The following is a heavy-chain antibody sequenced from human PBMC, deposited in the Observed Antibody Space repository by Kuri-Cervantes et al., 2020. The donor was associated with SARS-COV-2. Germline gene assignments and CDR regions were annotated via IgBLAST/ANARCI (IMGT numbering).Heavy chain of an antibody. V-gene: IGHV4-39*01. CDR2: IYYSGST. D-gene: IGHD6-13*01. Sequence: SETLSLTCTVSGGSISSSSYYWGWIRQPPGKGLGWIGSIYYSGSTYYNPSLKSRVTISVDTSKNQFSLKLSSVTAADTAVYYCARAAAGNWYFDLWGRGTLVTVSS. CDR3: ARAAAGNWYFDL. J-gene: IGHJ2*01. CDR1: GGSISSSSYY.